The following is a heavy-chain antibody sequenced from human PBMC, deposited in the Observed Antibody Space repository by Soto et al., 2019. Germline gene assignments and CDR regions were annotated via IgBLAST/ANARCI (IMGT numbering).Heavy chain of an antibody. CDR1: GFTFSSYS. Sequence: GGSLRLSCAASGFTFSSYSMNWVRQAPGKGLEWVSSISSSSSYIYYADSVKGRFTISRDNAKNSLYLQMNSLRAEDTAVYYCARVLYTAMVTGAFDIWGQGTMVTVSS. D-gene: IGHD5-18*01. CDR2: ISSSSSYI. J-gene: IGHJ3*02. CDR3: ARVLYTAMVTGAFDI. V-gene: IGHV3-21*01.